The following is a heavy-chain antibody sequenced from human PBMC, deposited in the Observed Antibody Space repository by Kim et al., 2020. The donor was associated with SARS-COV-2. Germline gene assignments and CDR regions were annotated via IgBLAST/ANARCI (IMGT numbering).Heavy chain of an antibody. CDR2: ISSSSSYI. V-gene: IGHV3-21*01. CDR3: ARARRRIVVVPAAIVRYYYGMDV. D-gene: IGHD2-2*01. J-gene: IGHJ6*02. Sequence: GGSLRLSCAASGFTFSSYSMNWVRQAPGKGLEWVSSISSSSSYIYYADSVKGRFTISRDNAKNSLYLQMNSLRAEDTAVYYCARARRRIVVVPAAIVRYYYGMDVWGQGTTVTVSS. CDR1: GFTFSSYS.